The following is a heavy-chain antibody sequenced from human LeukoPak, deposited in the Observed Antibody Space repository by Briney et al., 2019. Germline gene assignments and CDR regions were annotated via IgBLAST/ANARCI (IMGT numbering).Heavy chain of an antibody. CDR3: ARAGGYCGRINCPYYFDY. J-gene: IGHJ4*02. Sequence: SETLSLTCSVSGGSISSYYWSWIRQPPGKGLEWIGEINHSGSTNYNPSLKSRVTISVDTSKNQFSLKLSSVTAADTAVYYCARAGGYCGRINCPYYFDYWGQGSLVAVSS. CDR1: GGSISSYY. D-gene: IGHD2-2*01. CDR2: INHSGST. V-gene: IGHV4-34*01.